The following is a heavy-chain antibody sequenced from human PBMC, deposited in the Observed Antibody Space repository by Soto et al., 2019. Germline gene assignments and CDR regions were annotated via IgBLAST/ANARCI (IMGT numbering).Heavy chain of an antibody. CDR2: IIPIFGTA. CDR3: ARASAKPQHPRWFDP. J-gene: IGHJ5*02. CDR1: GGTFSSYA. D-gene: IGHD6-13*01. Sequence: GASVKVSCKASGGTFSSYAISWVRQAPGQGLEWMGGIIPIFGTANYAQKFQGRVTITADESTSTAYMELSSLRSEDTAVYYCARASAKPQHPRWFDPWGQGTLVTVSS. V-gene: IGHV1-69*13.